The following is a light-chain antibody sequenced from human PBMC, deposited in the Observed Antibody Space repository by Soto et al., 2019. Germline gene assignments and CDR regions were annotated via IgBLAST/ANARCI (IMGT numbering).Light chain of an antibody. J-gene: IGLJ2*01. Sequence: QSVLTQPASVSGSPGQSITISCIGTSSDVGAYDLVSWYQQHPGTAPRLIIYENIRRPSTITSRFSGSKSGNTASLTISGLRAEDEATYHCCSYAGNSIFIFGGGTKLTV. CDR2: ENI. V-gene: IGLV2-23*01. CDR3: CSYAGNSIFI. CDR1: SSDVGAYDL.